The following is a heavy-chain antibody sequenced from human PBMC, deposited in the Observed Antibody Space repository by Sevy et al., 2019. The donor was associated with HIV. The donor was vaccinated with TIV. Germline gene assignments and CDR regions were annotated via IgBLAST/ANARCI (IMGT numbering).Heavy chain of an antibody. CDR2: ISYDGSNK. Sequence: GGSLRLSCAASGFTFSSYGMHWVRQAPGKGLEWVAVISYDGSNKYYADSVKGRFTISSDNSKNTLYLQMNSLRAEDTAVYYCAKSRDYYDSSGYYLDYWGQGTLVTVSS. CDR1: GFTFSSYG. D-gene: IGHD3-22*01. V-gene: IGHV3-30*18. J-gene: IGHJ4*02. CDR3: AKSRDYYDSSGYYLDY.